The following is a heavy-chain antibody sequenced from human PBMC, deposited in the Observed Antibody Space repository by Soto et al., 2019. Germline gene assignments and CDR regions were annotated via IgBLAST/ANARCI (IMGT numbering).Heavy chain of an antibody. CDR2: IKNTGDA. CDR1: GDSIKTETW. Sequence: QVHLQESGPGLVKPSETLSLTCAVSGDSIKTETWWSWLRQLPGTGLEWIGEIKNTGDANANPALRSRVYMSVDRTKNQFFLNLRSVSAADTAVYFCAREGRLHWFESWGQGTLVTVSS. CDR3: AREGRLHWFES. V-gene: IGHV4-4*02. J-gene: IGHJ5*01.